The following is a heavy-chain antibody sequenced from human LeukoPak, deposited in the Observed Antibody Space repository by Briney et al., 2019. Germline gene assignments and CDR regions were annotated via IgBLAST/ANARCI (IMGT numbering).Heavy chain of an antibody. Sequence: GASVKVSCKASGYTFTGYYMHWVRQAPGQGLEWMGWMNPSNGDTGYAQQFQGRVTMTRDTSLGTAYMELSSLTSEDTAVYYCARVPRRGDRFDPWGQGSLVTVSS. J-gene: IGHJ5*02. V-gene: IGHV1-8*02. CDR1: GYTFTGYY. D-gene: IGHD2-2*01. CDR3: ARVPRRGDRFDP. CDR2: MNPSNGDT.